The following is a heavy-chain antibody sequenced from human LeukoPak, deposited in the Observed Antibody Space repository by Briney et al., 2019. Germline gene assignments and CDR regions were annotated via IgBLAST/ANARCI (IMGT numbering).Heavy chain of an antibody. Sequence: SETLSLTCAVYGGSFSGYYWSWIRQPPGKGLEWIGEINHSGSTNYNPSLKSRVTISVDTSKNQFSLKLSSVTAADTAVYYCARGRSVVNFDYWGQGTLDTVSS. CDR1: GGSFSGYY. J-gene: IGHJ4*02. V-gene: IGHV4-34*01. CDR3: ARGRSVVNFDY. CDR2: INHSGST. D-gene: IGHD4-23*01.